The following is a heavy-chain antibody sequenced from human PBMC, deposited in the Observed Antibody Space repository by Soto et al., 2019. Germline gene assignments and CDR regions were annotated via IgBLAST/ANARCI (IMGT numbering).Heavy chain of an antibody. CDR2: INVYNGNT. J-gene: IGHJ4*02. V-gene: IGHV1-18*01. CDR1: GYTLTNYG. CDR3: ARGPDPTYFDY. Sequence: QVQLVQSGGEVEKPGASVKVSCKASGYTLTNYGINWVRQAPGLGLEWMGWINVYNGNTNYAQKFQARVTMTTDTSTNSVYMELRSLRSDDTAVYYCARGPDPTYFDYWGQGTLVSVSS.